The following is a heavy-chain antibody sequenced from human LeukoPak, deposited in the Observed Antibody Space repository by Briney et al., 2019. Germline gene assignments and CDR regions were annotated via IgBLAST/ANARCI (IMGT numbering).Heavy chain of an antibody. CDR3: AKAKVPAAMRWFDP. Sequence: GGSLRLSCAASGFTFSSYGMHWVRQAPGKGLEWVAFIRYDGSNKYYADSVKGRFTISRDNSKNTLYLQMNSLRAEDTSVYYCAKAKVPAAMRWFDPWGQGTLVTVSS. D-gene: IGHD2-2*01. CDR1: GFTFSSYG. CDR2: IRYDGSNK. J-gene: IGHJ5*02. V-gene: IGHV3-30*02.